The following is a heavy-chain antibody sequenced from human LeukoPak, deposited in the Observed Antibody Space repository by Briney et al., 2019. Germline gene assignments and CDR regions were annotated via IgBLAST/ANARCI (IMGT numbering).Heavy chain of an antibody. D-gene: IGHD3-22*01. V-gene: IGHV3-11*01. CDR1: GFTFSDYY. CDR2: ISSSGSTI. Sequence: GGSLRLSCAASGFTFSDYYMTWVRQAPGKGLEWVSYISSSGSTIYYADSVKGRFTISRDNAKNSLYLQMNSLRAEDTAVYYCARVAAPSGFAFDIWGQGTMVTVSS. CDR3: ARVAAPSGFAFDI. J-gene: IGHJ3*02.